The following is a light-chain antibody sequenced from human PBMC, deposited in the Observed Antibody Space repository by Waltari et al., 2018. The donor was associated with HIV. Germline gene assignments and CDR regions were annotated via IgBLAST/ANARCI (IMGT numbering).Light chain of an antibody. CDR2: EVN. Sequence: QSALTQPASVSGSPGQSITISCTGTNSDVGNYNLVSWYQQHPGKAPKLMIYEVNKRPSGISDRFSGSKSDNTASLTISGLQAEDEADYYCCSYASSTTYVFGTGTKITVL. CDR3: CSYASSTTYV. V-gene: IGLV2-23*02. CDR1: NSDVGNYNL. J-gene: IGLJ1*01.